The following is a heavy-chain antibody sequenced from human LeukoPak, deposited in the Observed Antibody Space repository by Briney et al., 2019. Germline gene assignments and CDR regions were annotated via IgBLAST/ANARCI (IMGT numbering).Heavy chain of an antibody. CDR3: ARDGESSGYIDY. Sequence: PSETLSLTCTVSGGSISSGDYYWSWIRQPPGKGLEWIGYIYYSGSTYYNPSLKSRVTISVDTSKNQFSLKLSSVTAADTAAYYCARDGESSGYIDYWGQGTLVTVSS. CDR2: IYYSGST. V-gene: IGHV4-30-4*01. D-gene: IGHD3-22*01. CDR1: GGSISSGDYY. J-gene: IGHJ4*02.